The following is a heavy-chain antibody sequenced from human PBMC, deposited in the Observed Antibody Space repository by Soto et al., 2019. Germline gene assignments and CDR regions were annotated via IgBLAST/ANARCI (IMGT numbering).Heavy chain of an antibody. CDR3: VRTSLVVAAATREPY. Sequence: EVQLVESGGGLVQPGGSLRLSCAASGFTFSSYWMHWVRQAPGKGLVWVSRINSDGSSTSYADSVKGRFTISRDNAKNTLYLHMNSLRAEDTAVYYCVRTSLVVAAATREPYWGQGTLVTVSS. CDR2: INSDGSST. J-gene: IGHJ4*02. V-gene: IGHV3-74*01. CDR1: GFTFSSYW. D-gene: IGHD2-15*01.